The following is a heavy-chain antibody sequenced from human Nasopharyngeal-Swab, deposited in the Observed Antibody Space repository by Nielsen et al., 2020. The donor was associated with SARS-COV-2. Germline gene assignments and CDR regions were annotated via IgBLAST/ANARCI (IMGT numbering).Heavy chain of an antibody. Sequence: GESLKISCAASGFSITTYDMTWVRQAPGKGLEWVSGISELGSGIYYADSVRGRFTISSDTSKNTVYLQMNTVRVEDTGLDYCARGLTGHIVPWIQSPYWGQGTLVTVSS. J-gene: IGHJ4*02. CDR2: ISELGSGI. V-gene: IGHV3-23*01. CDR3: ARGLTGHIVPWIQSPY. CDR1: GFSITTYD. D-gene: IGHD5-18*01.